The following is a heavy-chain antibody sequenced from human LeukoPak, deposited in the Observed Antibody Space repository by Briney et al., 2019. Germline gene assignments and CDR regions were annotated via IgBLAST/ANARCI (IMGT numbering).Heavy chain of an antibody. CDR2: LSYDGSHK. V-gene: IGHV3-30*18. J-gene: IGHJ4*02. CDR1: GFIFSRYG. CDR3: AKDANSGSYSGPPDY. Sequence: SGGSLRLSCAASGFIFSRYGMHWVRQAPGKGLEWVAVLSYDGSHKFYADSLKGRFTISRDNSKNTLYLQMSSLRAEDTAVYYCAKDANSGSYSGPPDYWGQGTLVTVSS. D-gene: IGHD1-26*01.